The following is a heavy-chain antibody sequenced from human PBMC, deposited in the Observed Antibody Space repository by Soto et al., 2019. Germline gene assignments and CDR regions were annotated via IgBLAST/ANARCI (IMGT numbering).Heavy chain of an antibody. Sequence: GSLILSCSSSGFTFSNAWMSWVRQAAGKGLEWVGLIKSKTDGGTTDYAAPVKGRFTISRDDSKNTLYLQMNSLKTEDTAVYYCNTEGVLYYDILTGYYTFDYWGQGTPVTVSS. CDR3: NTEGVLYYDILTGYYTFDY. J-gene: IGHJ4*02. V-gene: IGHV3-15*01. D-gene: IGHD3-9*01. CDR2: IKSKTDGGTT. CDR1: GFTFSNAW.